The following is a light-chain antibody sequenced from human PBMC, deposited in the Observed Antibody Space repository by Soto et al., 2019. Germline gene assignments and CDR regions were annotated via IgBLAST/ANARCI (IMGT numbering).Light chain of an antibody. CDR1: QSVSSSY. CDR2: GAS. Sequence: LFTQSQSSLSLSPGERATLSCRASQSVSSSYLAWYQQKPGQAPRLLIYGASSRATGIPDRFSGSGSGTDFTLTISRLETEDFEVDSCQQFRTFGQGTKVDIK. J-gene: IGKJ1*01. V-gene: IGKV3-20*01. CDR3: QQFRT.